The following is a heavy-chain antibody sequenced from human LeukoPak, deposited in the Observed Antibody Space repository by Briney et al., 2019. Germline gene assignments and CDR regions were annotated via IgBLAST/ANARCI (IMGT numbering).Heavy chain of an antibody. CDR3: ARRRSWPDAFDI. CDR1: GYTFTGYY. CDR2: INPNSGGT. D-gene: IGHD1-26*01. V-gene: IGHV1-2*02. J-gene: IGHJ3*02. Sequence: ASVKVSCKASGYTFTGYYMHWVRQAPGQGLEWMEWINPNSGGTNYAQKFQGRVTMTRDTSISTAYMELSRLRSDDTALYYCARRRSWPDAFDIWGQGTMVAVSS.